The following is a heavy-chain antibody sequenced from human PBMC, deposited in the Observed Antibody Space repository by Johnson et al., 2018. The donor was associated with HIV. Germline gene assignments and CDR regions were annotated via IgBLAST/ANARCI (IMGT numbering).Heavy chain of an antibody. CDR2: INWNGVSI. V-gene: IGHV3-20*04. CDR1: GFTFDDYG. Sequence: VQLVESGGGVVRPGGSLRLSCAASGFTFDDYGMSWVRQAPGKGLEWVSGINWNGVSINYADSVKGRFSISRDNVKNSLYLQMDSLRDEETAFSYCARDPTIEASRLTGDFGAFEIWGQGTMVIVSS. CDR3: ARDPTIEASRLTGDFGAFEI. D-gene: IGHD7-27*01. J-gene: IGHJ3*02.